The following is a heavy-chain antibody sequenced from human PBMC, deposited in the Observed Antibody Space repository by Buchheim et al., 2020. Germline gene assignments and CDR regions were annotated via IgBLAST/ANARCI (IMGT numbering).Heavy chain of an antibody. CDR2: ISYDGSNK. V-gene: IGHV3-30-3*01. CDR1: GFTFSSYA. J-gene: IGHJ6*02. Sequence: QVQLVESGGGVVQPGRSLRLSCAASGFTFSSYAMHWVRQAPGKGLEWVAVISYDGSNKYYADSVKGRFTISRGNSKNTLYLQMNSLRAEDTAVYYCARSHDYGDYYYYGMDVWGQGTT. CDR3: ARSHDYGDYYYYGMDV. D-gene: IGHD4-17*01.